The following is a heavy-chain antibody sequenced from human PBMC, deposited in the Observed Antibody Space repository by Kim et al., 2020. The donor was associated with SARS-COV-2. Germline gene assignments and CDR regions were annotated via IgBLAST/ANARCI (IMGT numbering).Heavy chain of an antibody. D-gene: IGHD3-22*01. CDR3: ARSLGTMIVVVITKSYYGMDV. J-gene: IGHJ6*02. CDR2: INPSGGST. V-gene: IGHV1-46*01. CDR1: GYTFTSYY. Sequence: ASVKVSCKASGYTFTSYYMHWVRQAPGQGLEWMGIINPSGGSTSYAQKFQGRVTMTRDTSTSTVYMELSSLRSEDTAVYYCARSLGTMIVVVITKSYYGMDVWGQGTTVTVSS.